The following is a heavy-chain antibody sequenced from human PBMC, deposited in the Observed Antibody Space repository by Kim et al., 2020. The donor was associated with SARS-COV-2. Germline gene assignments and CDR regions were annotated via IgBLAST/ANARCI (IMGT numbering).Heavy chain of an antibody. Sequence: GLFTISRDNAKNSLYLQMNSLRAEDTAVYYCARDLVYSSSLNYYYYSMDVWGQGTTVTVSS. CDR3: ARDLVYSSSLNYYYYSMDV. V-gene: IGHV3-11*06. J-gene: IGHJ6*02. D-gene: IGHD6-13*01.